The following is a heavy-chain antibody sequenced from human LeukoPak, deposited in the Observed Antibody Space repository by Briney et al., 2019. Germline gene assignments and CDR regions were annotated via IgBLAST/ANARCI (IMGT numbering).Heavy chain of an antibody. CDR2: IYYSGST. Sequence: PSETLSLTCTVSGGSISSYYWSWIRPPPGKGLEWIGYIYYSGSTNYNPSLKSRVTISVDTSKNQFSLKLSSVTAADTAVYYCVGSLAAAGDFDYWGQGTLVTVSS. J-gene: IGHJ4*02. V-gene: IGHV4-59*01. CDR3: VGSLAAAGDFDY. CDR1: GGSISSYY. D-gene: IGHD6-13*01.